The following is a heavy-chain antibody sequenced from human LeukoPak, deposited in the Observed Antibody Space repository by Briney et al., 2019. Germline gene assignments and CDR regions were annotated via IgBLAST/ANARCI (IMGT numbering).Heavy chain of an antibody. D-gene: IGHD3-10*01. CDR3: ARTGWFGENDY. V-gene: IGHV3-74*01. CDR1: GFTFSSYW. CDR2: INSDGSST. J-gene: IGHJ4*02. Sequence: TGGSLRLSCAASGFTFSSYWMHWVRQAPGKGLVWVSRINSDGSSTSYADSVKGRSTISRDNAKNTLYLQMNSLRAEDTAVYYCARTGWFGENDYWGQGTLVTVSS.